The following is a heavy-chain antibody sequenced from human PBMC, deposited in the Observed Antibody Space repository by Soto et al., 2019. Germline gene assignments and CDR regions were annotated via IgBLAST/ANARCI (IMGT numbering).Heavy chain of an antibody. Sequence: ASVKVSCKSSGYTFSTYGITWVRQAPGRGLEWMGWISGFNSYTSYAQKFRGRVTMTTDTSTSTAYMELRGLRSDDTAVYYCVRDRPYSSSSAVRFDPWGQGTLVTVSS. J-gene: IGHJ5*02. CDR1: GYTFSTYG. D-gene: IGHD6-13*01. V-gene: IGHV1-18*04. CDR3: VRDRPYSSSSAVRFDP. CDR2: ISGFNSYT.